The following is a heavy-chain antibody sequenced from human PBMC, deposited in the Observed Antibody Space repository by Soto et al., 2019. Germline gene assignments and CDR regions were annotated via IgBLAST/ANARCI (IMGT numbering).Heavy chain of an antibody. CDR3: ARDLDGSGSYFTDY. J-gene: IGHJ4*02. CDR1: GYSFTSTG. Sequence: ASVKVSCKASGYSFTSTGISWVRQAPGQGPEWMGWTSTFNGEAKYAQKLQGRVTMTTDTSTTTAYMELRSLTSDDAAVYYCARDLDGSGSYFTDYWGQGTLVTVSS. V-gene: IGHV1-18*01. CDR2: TSTFNGEA. D-gene: IGHD3-10*01.